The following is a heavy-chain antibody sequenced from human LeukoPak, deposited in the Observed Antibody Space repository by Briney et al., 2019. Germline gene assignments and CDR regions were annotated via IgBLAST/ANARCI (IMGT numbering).Heavy chain of an antibody. V-gene: IGHV1-18*04. CDR3: ARYSGSTNIDY. CDR2: ISAYSGNT. D-gene: IGHD1-26*01. CDR1: GYTFTGYY. Sequence: ASVKVSCKASGYTFTGYYMHWVRQAPGQGLEWMRWISAYSGNTNYAQNLQGRVTMTTDTSTSTAYMELRSLRSGDTAIYYCARYSGSTNIDYWGQGTLVTVSS. J-gene: IGHJ4*02.